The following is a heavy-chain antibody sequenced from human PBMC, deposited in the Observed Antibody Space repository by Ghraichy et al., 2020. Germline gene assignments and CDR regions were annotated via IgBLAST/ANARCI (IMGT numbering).Heavy chain of an antibody. CDR2: INSGGST. D-gene: IGHD3-10*01. CDR3: AREALLGGDPDYYGMDV. Sequence: GGSLRLSCAASGFTVSSNYMSWVRQAPGKGLEWVSVINSGGSTYYADSVKGRFTISRDNSKNTLYLQMNSLRAEDTAVYYCAREALLGGDPDYYGMDVWGQGTTVTVSS. V-gene: IGHV3-53*01. CDR1: GFTVSSNY. J-gene: IGHJ6*02.